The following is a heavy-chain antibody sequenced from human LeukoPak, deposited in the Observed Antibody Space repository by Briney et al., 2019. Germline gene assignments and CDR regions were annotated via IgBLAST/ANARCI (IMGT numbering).Heavy chain of an antibody. J-gene: IGHJ3*01. CDR3: VTFHRWDAFDF. D-gene: IGHD1-20*01. CDR2: IKPSDGST. V-gene: IGHV1-46*01. Sequence: GASVRVSCKASGYTFTDYYMHWVRQATGQGLEWMGIIKPSDGSTNYAQKFQGRVTMTRDTSTSTVYMEVSSLRSEDTAVYYCVTFHRWDAFDFWGQGTLVTVSS. CDR1: GYTFTDYY.